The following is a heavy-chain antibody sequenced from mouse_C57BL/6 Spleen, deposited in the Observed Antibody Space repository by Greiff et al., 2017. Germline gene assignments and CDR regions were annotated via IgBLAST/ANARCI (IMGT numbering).Heavy chain of an antibody. V-gene: IGHV1-69*01. CDR3: ARDNYGDYYAMDY. CDR1: GYTFTSYW. Sequence: QVQLQQSGAELVMPGASVKLSCKASGYTFTSYWMHWVKQRPGQGLEWIGEIDPSDSYTNYNQKFKGKSTLTVDKSSSTAYMQLSSLTSEDSAVYYCARDNYGDYYAMDYWGQGTSVTVSS. D-gene: IGHD1-1*01. J-gene: IGHJ4*01. CDR2: IDPSDSYT.